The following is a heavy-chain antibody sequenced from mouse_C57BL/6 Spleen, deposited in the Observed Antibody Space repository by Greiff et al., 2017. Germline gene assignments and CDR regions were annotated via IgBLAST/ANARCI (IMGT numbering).Heavy chain of an antibody. D-gene: IGHD1-1*01. V-gene: IGHV1-15*01. CDR1: GYTFTDYE. CDR2: IAPETGGT. J-gene: IGHJ3*01. Sequence: QVQLQQSGAELVRPGASVTLSCKASGYTFTDYEMHWVKQTPVHGLEWIGAIAPETGGTAYNQKFKGKAIMTADKSSSTAYMELRSLTSEDSAVYYCTRWAYGSPLAYWGQGTLVTVSA. CDR3: TRWAYGSPLAY.